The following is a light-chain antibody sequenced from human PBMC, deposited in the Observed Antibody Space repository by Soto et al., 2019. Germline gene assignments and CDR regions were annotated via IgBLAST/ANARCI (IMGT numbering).Light chain of an antibody. V-gene: IGKV1-12*01. CDR3: QQANSFPQT. CDR1: QSISSW. Sequence: DIQMTQSPSSVSASVGDTVTITCRASQSISSWLALYQQKPGKAPKLLIYAASTLQSGVPSRFSGSGFGTDFTLTITSLQPEDFATYYCQQANSFPQTFGQGTKVDIK. J-gene: IGKJ1*01. CDR2: AAS.